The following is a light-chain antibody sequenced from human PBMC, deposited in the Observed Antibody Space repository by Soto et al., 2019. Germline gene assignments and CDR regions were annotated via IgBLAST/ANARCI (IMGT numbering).Light chain of an antibody. J-gene: IGKJ1*01. V-gene: IGKV1-5*01. CDR3: QQYYSYSWT. CDR1: QSISSW. CDR2: YAS. Sequence: DIQMTQSPSTLSASVGDRVTITCRASQSISSWLAWYQQKPGKAPKLLIYYASTLETGVPSRFSGSGSGTEFTLTISSLQPDDFATYYCQQYYSYSWTFGQGTKVDIK.